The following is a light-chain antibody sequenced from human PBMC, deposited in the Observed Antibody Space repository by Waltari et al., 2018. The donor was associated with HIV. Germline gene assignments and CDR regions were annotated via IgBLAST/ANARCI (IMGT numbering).Light chain of an antibody. V-gene: IGKV3-15*01. CDR1: QSVSSN. Sequence: EIVMTQSPATLSVSPGERATPSCRASQSVSSNLAWYQQRPGQAPKLLIYGASTTATGIPARFSGSVSGTEFTLTISSLQSEDFAVYYCQQYNNWPPYTFGQGTKLEIK. J-gene: IGKJ2*01. CDR3: QQYNNWPPYT. CDR2: GAS.